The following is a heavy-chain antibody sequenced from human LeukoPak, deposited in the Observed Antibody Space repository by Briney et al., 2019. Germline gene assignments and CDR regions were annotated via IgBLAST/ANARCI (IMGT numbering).Heavy chain of an antibody. CDR2: TYYRSKWYS. CDR3: ARGDVVAIAD. V-gene: IGHV6-1*01. D-gene: IGHD2-21*01. Sequence: SQTLSLTCAISGDSVSSNSAAWNWLRQSPSRGLEWLGRTYYRSKWYSDYAVSVKSRITINPDTSKNQFSLQLNSVTPEDTAVYYCARGDVVAIADWGQGTLVTVSS. CDR1: GDSVSSNSAA. J-gene: IGHJ4*02.